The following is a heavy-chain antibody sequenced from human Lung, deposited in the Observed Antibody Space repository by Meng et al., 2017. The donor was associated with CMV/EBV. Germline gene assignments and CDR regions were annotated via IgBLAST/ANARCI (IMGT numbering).Heavy chain of an antibody. V-gene: IGHV4-31*03. Sequence: QVQLTDSGPGLVKPSQTLSLTCTVSGGSIGSGGYYWSWIRQHPGKGLEWIGYIYYTGSTFYNPSLKSRVTISVDTSKNQFSLKLIPATAADTAVYYCAREAGRDGYATPKFDYWGQGTLVTVSS. J-gene: IGHJ4*02. D-gene: IGHD5-24*01. CDR1: GGSIGSGGYY. CDR3: AREAGRDGYATPKFDY. CDR2: IYYTGST.